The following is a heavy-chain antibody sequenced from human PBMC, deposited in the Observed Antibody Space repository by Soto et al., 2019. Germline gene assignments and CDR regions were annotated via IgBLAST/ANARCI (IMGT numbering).Heavy chain of an antibody. V-gene: IGHV5-51*01. D-gene: IGHD3-3*01. CDR2: IYPGDSDT. CDR1: GYSFTSYW. Sequence: GESLKISCKGSGYSFTSYWIGWVRQMPGKGLEWMGIIYPGDSDTRYSPSFQGQVTISADKSISTAYLQWSSLKASDTAMYFCARHPRHYDFWSGKDYYYYMDVWGKGTTVTVSS. J-gene: IGHJ6*03. CDR3: ARHPRHYDFWSGKDYYYYMDV.